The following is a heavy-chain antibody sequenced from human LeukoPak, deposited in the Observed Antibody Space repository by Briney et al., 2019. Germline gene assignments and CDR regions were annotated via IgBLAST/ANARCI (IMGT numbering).Heavy chain of an antibody. J-gene: IGHJ4*02. Sequence: PGGSLRLSCAASGFTFSSCAMSWVRQAPGKGLEWVSAISGSGGSTYYADSVKGRFTISRDNSKNTLYLQMNSLRAEDTAVYYCANPYYYDSSGYYENYWGQGTLVTVSS. CDR2: ISGSGGST. CDR3: ANPYYYDSSGYYENY. V-gene: IGHV3-23*01. D-gene: IGHD3-22*01. CDR1: GFTFSSCA.